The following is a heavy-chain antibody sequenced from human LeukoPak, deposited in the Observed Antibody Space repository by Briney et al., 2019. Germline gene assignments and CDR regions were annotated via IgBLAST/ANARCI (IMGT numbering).Heavy chain of an antibody. CDR3: AKSNGYGLVDI. CDR1: GGSFSGYY. Sequence: SETLSLTCAVYGGSFSGYYWSWIRQPPGKGLEWIGEINHSGSTNYNPSLKSRTTISVDTSRNQFSLKLNSVTAADTAVYYCAKSNGYGLVDIWGQGTMVTVSS. D-gene: IGHD3-10*01. CDR2: INHSGST. J-gene: IGHJ3*02. V-gene: IGHV4-34*01.